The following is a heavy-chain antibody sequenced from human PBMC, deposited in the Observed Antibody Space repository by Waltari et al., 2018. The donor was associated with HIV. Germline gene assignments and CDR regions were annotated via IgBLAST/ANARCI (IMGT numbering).Heavy chain of an antibody. V-gene: IGHV4-39*01. CDR3: ARLYYYYGMDV. J-gene: IGHJ6*02. D-gene: IGHD2-8*01. CDR2: IYYSGST. Sequence: QLQLQESGPGLVKPSETLSLTCTVSGGSISSSSYYWGWIRQPPGKGLEWIGSIYYSGSTHYNPSLKSRVTISVDTSKNQFSLKLSSVTAADTAVYYCARLYYYYGMDVWGQGTTVTVSS. CDR1: GGSISSSSYY.